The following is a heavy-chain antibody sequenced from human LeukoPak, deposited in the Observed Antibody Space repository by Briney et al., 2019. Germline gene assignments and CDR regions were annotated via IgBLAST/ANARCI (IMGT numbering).Heavy chain of an antibody. CDR1: GFTFSSYA. J-gene: IGHJ4*02. CDR3: ARGIVVVDI. V-gene: IGHV3-30-3*01. CDR2: ISYDGSNK. Sequence: PGGSLRLSCAAFGFTFSSYAMHWVRQAPGKGLEWVAIISYDGSNKYYADSVKGRFTISRDNSKNTLYVQMKSLRAEDTAVYYCARGIVVVDIWGQGTLVTVSS. D-gene: IGHD1-26*01.